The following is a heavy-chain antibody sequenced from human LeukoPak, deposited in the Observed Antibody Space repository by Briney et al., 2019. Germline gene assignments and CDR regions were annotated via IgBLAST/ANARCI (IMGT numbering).Heavy chain of an antibody. CDR2: ISSSSSYI. D-gene: IGHD3-10*01. V-gene: IGHV3-21*01. CDR3: ARITMARGVIPLLNWFDP. Sequence: PGGSLRLSCAASGFTFSSYSMNWVRQAPGKGLEWVSSISSSSSYIYYADSVKGRFTISRDNAKNSLYLQMNSLRAEDTAVYYCARITMARGVIPLLNWFDPWGQGTLVTVSS. J-gene: IGHJ5*02. CDR1: GFTFSSYS.